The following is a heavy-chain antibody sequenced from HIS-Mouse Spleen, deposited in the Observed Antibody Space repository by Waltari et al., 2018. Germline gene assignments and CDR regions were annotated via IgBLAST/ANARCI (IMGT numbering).Heavy chain of an antibody. CDR1: GGSISSSSYY. J-gene: IGHJ2*01. D-gene: IGHD6-13*01. CDR3: AREIPYSSSWYDWYFDL. CDR2: IYYSGAT. V-gene: IGHV4-39*07. Sequence: QLQLQESVPGLVKPSETLSLTCTVSGGSISSSSYYWGWIRQPPGKGLGWIGSIYYSGATYTNPSRKSRVTISVDTSKNQSSQKLSAVTAADTAVNYCAREIPYSSSWYDWYFDLWGRGTLVTVSS.